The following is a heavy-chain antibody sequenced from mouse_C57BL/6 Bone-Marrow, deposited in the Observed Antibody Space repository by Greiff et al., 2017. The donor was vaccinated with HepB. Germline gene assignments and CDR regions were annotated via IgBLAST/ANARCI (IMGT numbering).Heavy chain of an antibody. CDR2: IDPANGNT. CDR3: ARDYDHYFDY. J-gene: IGHJ2*01. Sequence: EVKLMESVAELVRPGASVKLSCTASGFNIKNTYMHWVKQTPEQGLEWIGRIDPANGNTKYAPKFPGKATITADTSSNTAYLQLSSLTPKDTAFYYWARDYDHYFDYWGQGTTLAVSS. V-gene: IGHV14-3*01. CDR1: GFNIKNTY. D-gene: IGHD2-4*01.